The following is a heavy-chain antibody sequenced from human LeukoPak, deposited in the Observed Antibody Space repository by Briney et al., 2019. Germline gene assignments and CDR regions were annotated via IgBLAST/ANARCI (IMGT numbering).Heavy chain of an antibody. D-gene: IGHD4-17*01. CDR1: GGSISSSSYY. CDR2: IFYSGST. V-gene: IGHV4-39*02. J-gene: IGHJ4*02. Sequence: PSETLSLTCTVSGGSISSSSYYWGWIRQPPGKGLEWIGSIFYSGSTYQNPSLKSRVTISLDTSRNHFSLKLTSATAADTAVYYCARSAGDLGDEYYFNYWGQGTLVTVSS. CDR3: ARSAGDLGDEYYFNY.